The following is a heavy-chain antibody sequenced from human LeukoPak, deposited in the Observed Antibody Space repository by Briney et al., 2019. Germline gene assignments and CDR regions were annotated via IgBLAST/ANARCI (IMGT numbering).Heavy chain of an antibody. J-gene: IGHJ4*02. CDR1: GGSIGSGNYH. Sequence: PSETLSLTCTVSGGSIGSGNYHWIWIRQPPGKGLEWIGEINHSGSTNYNPSLKSRVTISVDTSKNQFSLKLSSVTAADTAVYYCARDRLRYYGSGRNRLDYWGQGTLVTVSS. V-gene: IGHV4-39*07. CDR2: INHSGST. D-gene: IGHD3-10*01. CDR3: ARDRLRYYGSGRNRLDY.